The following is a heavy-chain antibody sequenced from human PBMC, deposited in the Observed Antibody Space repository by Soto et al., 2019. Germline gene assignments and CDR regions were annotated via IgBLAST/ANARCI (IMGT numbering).Heavy chain of an antibody. D-gene: IGHD2-2*01. CDR1: GGSIYTGGFY. V-gene: IGHV4-31*03. J-gene: IGHJ4*02. CDR2: IYYTGST. CDR3: ATSLVTSRTRVDY. Sequence: QVQLQESGPGLVKPSQTLSLTCTVYGGSIYTGGFYWSWIRQLPGKGLEWLGYIYYTGSTQYTPSLKSRLTISTDTSDNQFSLRLTSVTAADTAVYYCATSLVTSRTRVDYWGQGTLVTVSS.